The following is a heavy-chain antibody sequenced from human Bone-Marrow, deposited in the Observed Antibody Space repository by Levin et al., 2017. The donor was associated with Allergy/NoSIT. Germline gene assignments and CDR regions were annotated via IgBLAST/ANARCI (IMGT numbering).Heavy chain of an antibody. V-gene: IGHV3-23*01. CDR1: EFTFGTCA. CDR3: AKGRICGGYWYYGMDV. D-gene: IGHD2-21*01. CDR2: VSSLGDNT. Sequence: PGGSLRLSCAASEFTFGTCAMNWVRQAPGKGLEWVSAVSSLGDNTYYAGSVKGRFTISRDNSKNTMYLQMNSLTPEDTAVYYCAKGRICGGYWYYGMDVWGQGTTVTVSS. J-gene: IGHJ6*02.